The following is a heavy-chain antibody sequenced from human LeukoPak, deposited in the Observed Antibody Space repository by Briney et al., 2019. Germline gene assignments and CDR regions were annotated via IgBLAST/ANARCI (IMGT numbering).Heavy chain of an antibody. CDR2: IIPILGIA. CDR1: GGTFSSFT. Sequence: SVKVSCKASGGTFSSFTISWVRQAPGQGLEWMGRIIPILGIANYAQKFQGRVTITADKSTSTAYMELSSLRSEDTAVYYCARLGDSGGGDYWGQGTLVTVSS. CDR3: ARLGDSGGGDY. J-gene: IGHJ4*02. V-gene: IGHV1-69*02. D-gene: IGHD1-26*01.